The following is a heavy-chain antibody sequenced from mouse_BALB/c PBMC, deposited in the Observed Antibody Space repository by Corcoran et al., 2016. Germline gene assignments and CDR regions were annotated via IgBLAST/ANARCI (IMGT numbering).Heavy chain of an antibody. D-gene: IGHD4-1*01. V-gene: IGHV8-12*01. CDR3: ARSLGYFDY. Sequence: QVTLKESGPGILQPSQTLSLTCSFSGFSLSTSGMGVSWIRQPSGKGLEWLAHIYWDDDKRYNPSLKSRLTISKDTSSNHVFLKITSVDTANTATYYCARSLGYFDYWGQGTTLTVSS. CDR2: IYWDDDK. CDR1: GFSLSTSGMG. J-gene: IGHJ2*01.